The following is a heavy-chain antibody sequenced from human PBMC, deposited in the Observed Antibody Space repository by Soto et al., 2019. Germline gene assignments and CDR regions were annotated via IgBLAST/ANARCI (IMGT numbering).Heavy chain of an antibody. CDR3: AIPRRGGGFGGMDV. J-gene: IGHJ6*02. CDR2: ISGIAGST. Sequence: EVRLLESGGNLVQPGGSLRLSCAASGFTFGTYALSWVRQAPGKGLEWVSAISGIAGSTYYADSVEGRFTISRDNSKNTLHLQMNSLRVADTALYYCAIPRRGGGFGGMDVWGQGTTVRVSS. D-gene: IGHD3-16*01. V-gene: IGHV3-23*01. CDR1: GFTFGTYA.